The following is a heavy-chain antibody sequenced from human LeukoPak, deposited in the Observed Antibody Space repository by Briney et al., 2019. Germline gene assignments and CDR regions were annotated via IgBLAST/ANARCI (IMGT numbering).Heavy chain of an antibody. CDR1: GFTFNNDW. Sequence: PGGSLRLSCAASGFTFNNDWMNWVRQAPGGGLEWVANIKQDGSEKYSVDSVKGRFTISRDNAKNSLYLQMNSLRAEDTAVYYCARGGRRSYGDDAFDMWGQGTMVTVSS. CDR2: IKQDGSEK. J-gene: IGHJ3*02. CDR3: ARGGRRSYGDDAFDM. D-gene: IGHD3-16*01. V-gene: IGHV3-7*01.